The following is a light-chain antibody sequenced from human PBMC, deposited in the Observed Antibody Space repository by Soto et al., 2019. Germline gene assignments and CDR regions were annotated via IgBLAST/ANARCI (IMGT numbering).Light chain of an antibody. CDR1: QSVSNN. Sequence: EIVLTQSPATLSVFPGEKATLSCGASQSVSNNLAWYHQKPGQAPRPLIYGASTRATGVPPRFSGSGSGTEFTLAISSLQSEDSVISYCQQYSSWPFTVGPGTKVAIE. V-gene: IGKV3-15*01. J-gene: IGKJ3*01. CDR2: GAS. CDR3: QQYSSWPFT.